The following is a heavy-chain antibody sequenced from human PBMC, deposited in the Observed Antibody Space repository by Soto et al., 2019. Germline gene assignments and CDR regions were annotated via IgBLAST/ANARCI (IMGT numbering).Heavy chain of an antibody. CDR1: GYTFTSYD. J-gene: IGHJ6*03. D-gene: IGHD2-8*02. V-gene: IGHV1-8*01. CDR3: ARGSGPPLYYYYYMDV. Sequence: ASVKVSCKASGYTFTSYDINWVRQATGQGLEWMGWMNPNSGNTGYAQKFQGRVTMTRNTSISTAYMELSSLRSEDTAVYYCARGSGPPLYYYYYMDVWGKGTTVTVSS. CDR2: MNPNSGNT.